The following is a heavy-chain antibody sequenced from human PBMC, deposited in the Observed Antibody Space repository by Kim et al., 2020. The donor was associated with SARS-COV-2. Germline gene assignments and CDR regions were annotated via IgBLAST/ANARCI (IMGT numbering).Heavy chain of an antibody. CDR2: ISYDGSNK. J-gene: IGHJ6*02. V-gene: IGHV3-30*18. CDR3: AKDGSDYHVANYYYYGMDV. D-gene: IGHD4-17*01. Sequence: GGSLRLSCAASGFTFSSYGMHWVRQAPGKGLEWVAVISYDGSNKYYADSVKGRFTISRDNSKNTLYLQMNSLRAEDTAVYYCAKDGSDYHVANYYYYGMDVWGQGTTVTVSS. CDR1: GFTFSSYG.